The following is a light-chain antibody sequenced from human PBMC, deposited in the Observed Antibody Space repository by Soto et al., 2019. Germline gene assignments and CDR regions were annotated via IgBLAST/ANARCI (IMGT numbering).Light chain of an antibody. CDR2: DVF. CDR3: SSFTSGSRGL. J-gene: IGLJ2*01. V-gene: IGLV2-14*03. CDR1: SSDVGGYDF. Sequence: QSALTQPASVSGSPGQSVTISCTGTSSDVGGYDFACWYQQHPGKAPKLIIYDVFNRPSGISNRFSGSKSGNTASLTISGLQAEAEAHYYCSSFTSGSRGLFGGGTKLTVL.